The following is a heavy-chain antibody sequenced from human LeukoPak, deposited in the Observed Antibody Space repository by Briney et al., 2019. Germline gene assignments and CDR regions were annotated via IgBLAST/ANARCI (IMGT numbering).Heavy chain of an antibody. CDR2: IASDGSST. V-gene: IGHV3-74*01. Sequence: GGSLRLSCAASGNYWMHWVRQAPGKGLVWVSRIASDGSSTTYADSVKGRFSISRDNAKNTLYLQMNSLRVEDTAVYYCARGRPHGNDYWGQGTLVTVSS. J-gene: IGHJ4*02. CDR1: GNYW. D-gene: IGHD4-23*01. CDR3: ARGRPHGNDY.